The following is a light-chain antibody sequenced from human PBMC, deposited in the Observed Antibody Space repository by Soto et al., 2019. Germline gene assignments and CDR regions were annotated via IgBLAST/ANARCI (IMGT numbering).Light chain of an antibody. Sequence: QSALTQPRSVSGSPGQSVTISCTGTSSDVGGYNYVSWYQQHPGKAPKLMIYDVSKRPSGVPDRFSGSKSGNTASLTISGLQAEDEADYYCCSYAGSYTFVWGVVFGGGTQLTVL. V-gene: IGLV2-11*01. CDR2: DVS. J-gene: IGLJ2*01. CDR1: SSDVGGYNY. CDR3: CSYAGSYTFVWGVV.